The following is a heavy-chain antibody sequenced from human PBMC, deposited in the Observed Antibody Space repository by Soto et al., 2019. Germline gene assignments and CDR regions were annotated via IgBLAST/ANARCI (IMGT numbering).Heavy chain of an antibody. D-gene: IGHD6-13*01. Sequence: QVQLVESGGGLVKPGGSLRLSCAASGFTFSDYYASWLRQSPGKGLEWISYISGNSLDTNYADSVRGRFTISRDNAENSLYLQMNYLRAEATAMYYCAGGQQIRMADIWGQGTMVTVSS. CDR2: ISGNSLDT. CDR3: AGGQQIRMADI. CDR1: GFTFSDYY. V-gene: IGHV3-11*05. J-gene: IGHJ3*02.